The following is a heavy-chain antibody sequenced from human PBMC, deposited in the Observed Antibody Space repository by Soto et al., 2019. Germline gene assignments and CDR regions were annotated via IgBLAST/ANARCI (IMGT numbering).Heavy chain of an antibody. Sequence: PGGSLRLSCAASGFTFSSYGMHWVRQAPGKGLEWVAVIWYDGSNKYYADSVKGRFTISRDNSKNTLYLQMNSLRAEDTAVYYCARDRVTIFGFEGMDVWGQGTTVTVSS. CDR2: IWYDGSNK. J-gene: IGHJ6*02. CDR1: GFTFSSYG. D-gene: IGHD3-3*01. CDR3: ARDRVTIFGFEGMDV. V-gene: IGHV3-33*01.